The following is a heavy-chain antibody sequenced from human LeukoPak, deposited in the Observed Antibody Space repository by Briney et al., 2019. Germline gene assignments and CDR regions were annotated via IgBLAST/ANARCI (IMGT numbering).Heavy chain of an antibody. CDR3: ARPKDRDGDY. CDR2: IYYSGST. CDR1: GGSISSSSYY. Sequence: SETLSLTCTVSGGSISSSSYYWGWIRQPPGKGLEWIGSIYYSGSTYYNPSLKSRVTISVDTSKNQFSLKLSSVTAADTAVYCCARPKDRDGDYWGQGTLVTVSS. J-gene: IGHJ4*02. D-gene: IGHD5-24*01. V-gene: IGHV4-39*01.